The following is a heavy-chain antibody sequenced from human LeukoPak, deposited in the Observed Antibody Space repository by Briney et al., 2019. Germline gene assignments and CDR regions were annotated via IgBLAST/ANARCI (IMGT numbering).Heavy chain of an antibody. CDR2: IIPIFGTA. V-gene: IGHV1-69*13. CDR3: ARVSGSYKPFGY. D-gene: IGHD1-26*01. Sequence: SVKVSCKTSGYTFTNFYMHWVRQAPGQGLEWMGGIIPIFGTANYAQKFQGRVTITADESTSTAYMELSSLRSEDTAVYYCARVSGSYKPFGYWGQGTLVTVSS. J-gene: IGHJ4*02. CDR1: GYTFTNFY.